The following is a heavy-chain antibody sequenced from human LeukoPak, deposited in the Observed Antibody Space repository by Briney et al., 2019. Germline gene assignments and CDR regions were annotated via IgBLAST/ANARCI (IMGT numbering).Heavy chain of an antibody. V-gene: IGHV3-21*01. J-gene: IGHJ6*02. CDR2: ISSSSSYI. CDR3: ARGSVAGAYYYYGMDV. CDR1: GFTFSSYS. Sequence: GGSLRLSCAASGFTFSSYSMNWVRQAPGKGLEWVSSISSSSSYIYYADSVKGRFTISRDNGKNSLYLQMNSLRAEDTAVYYCARGSVAGAYYYYGMDVWGQGTTVTASS. D-gene: IGHD6-19*01.